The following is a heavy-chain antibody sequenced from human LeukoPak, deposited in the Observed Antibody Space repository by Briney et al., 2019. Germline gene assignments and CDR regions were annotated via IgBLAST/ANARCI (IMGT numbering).Heavy chain of an antibody. CDR3: VGGYTPMVAGY. V-gene: IGHV4-59*08. J-gene: IGHJ4*02. D-gene: IGHD5-18*01. CDR2: FYYSGST. Sequence: PSETLSLTCTVSGGSISSYYWSWIRQPPGKGLEWIGFFYYSGSTNYNPSLKSRVTISVDTSKNQFSLKLSSVTAADTAVYYCVGGYTPMVAGYWGQGTLVTVSS. CDR1: GGSISSYY.